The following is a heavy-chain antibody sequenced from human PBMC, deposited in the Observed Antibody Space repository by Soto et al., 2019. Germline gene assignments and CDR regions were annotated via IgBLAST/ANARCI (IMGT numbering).Heavy chain of an antibody. Sequence: SETLSLTCAVYGGSFSGYYWSWIRQPPGKGLEWIGEINHSGSTNYNPSLKSRVTITVDTSKNQFSLKLSSVTAADTAVYYCARAGSSNSWGQGTLVTVSS. D-gene: IGHD6-13*01. CDR3: ARAGSSNS. CDR1: GGSFSGYY. V-gene: IGHV4-34*01. J-gene: IGHJ4*02. CDR2: INHSGST.